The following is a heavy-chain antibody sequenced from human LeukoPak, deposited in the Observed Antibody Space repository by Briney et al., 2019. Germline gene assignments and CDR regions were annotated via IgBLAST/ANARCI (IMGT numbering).Heavy chain of an antibody. J-gene: IGHJ6*02. D-gene: IGHD6-25*01. V-gene: IGHV3-23*01. CDR3: AKDSGSTPGYGMDV. CDR2: ISGSGAGT. CDR1: GFTFSSYA. Sequence: PGGSLRLSCAASGFTFSSYAMSWVRHAPGKGLEWVSAISGSGAGTYYADSVKGRFTISRDNSKNTLYLQMNSLRAEDTAVYYCAKDSGSTPGYGMDVWGQGTTVTVSS.